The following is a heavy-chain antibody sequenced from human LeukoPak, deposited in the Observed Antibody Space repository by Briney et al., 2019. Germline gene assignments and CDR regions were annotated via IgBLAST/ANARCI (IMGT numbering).Heavy chain of an antibody. V-gene: IGHV3-9*01. J-gene: IGHJ6*02. CDR3: SIFLLAPHYYYYYGMDV. D-gene: IGHD2-21*01. CDR2: ISWNSGSI. CDR1: GFTFDNYA. Sequence: PGGSLRLSCAASGFTFDNYAMHWVRQAPGKGLEWVSGISWNSGSIGYADSVKGRFTISRDYAKNSLYLQMNSLRAEDTALYYCSIFLLAPHYYYYYGMDVWGQGTTVTVSS.